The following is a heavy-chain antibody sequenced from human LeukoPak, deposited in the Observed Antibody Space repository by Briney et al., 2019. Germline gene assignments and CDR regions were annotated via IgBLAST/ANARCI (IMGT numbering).Heavy chain of an antibody. V-gene: IGHV4-59*01. CDR1: GDSISSDY. CDR2: IYYSGST. D-gene: IGHD4-23*01. J-gene: IGHJ3*02. CDR3: ATLTGGDDAFDI. Sequence: PSETLSLTCIVSGDSISSDYWSWIRQPPGKGLEWIGHIYYSGSTNYNPSLKSRVTISVDASKNHFSLKVSSLTAADTAVYYCATLTGGDDAFDIWGQGTMVTISS.